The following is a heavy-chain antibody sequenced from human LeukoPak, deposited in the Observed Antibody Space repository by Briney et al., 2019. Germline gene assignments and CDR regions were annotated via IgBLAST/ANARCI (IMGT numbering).Heavy chain of an antibody. CDR2: ISAYNGNT. Sequence: ASVKVSCKASGYTFTSYGISWVRQAPGQGLEWMGWISAYNGNTNYAQKLQGRVTMTTDTSTSTAYMELRSPRSDDTAVYYCARDLGLITMVRGVISPDFDYWGQGTLVTVSS. V-gene: IGHV1-18*01. CDR1: GYTFTSYG. CDR3: ARDLGLITMVRGVISPDFDY. D-gene: IGHD3-10*01. J-gene: IGHJ4*02.